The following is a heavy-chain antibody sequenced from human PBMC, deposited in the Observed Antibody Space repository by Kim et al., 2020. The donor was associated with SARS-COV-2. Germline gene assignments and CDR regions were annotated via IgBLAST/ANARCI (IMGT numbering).Heavy chain of an antibody. CDR1: GFTFSSYS. Sequence: GGSLRLSCAASGFTFSSYSMNWVRQAPGKGLEWVSYISSSSSTIYYADSVKGRFTISRDNAKNSLYLQMNSLRDEDTAVYYCAREVRQWLVRGFDYWGQGTLVTVSS. CDR3: AREVRQWLVRGFDY. V-gene: IGHV3-48*02. J-gene: IGHJ4*02. D-gene: IGHD6-19*01. CDR2: ISSSSSTI.